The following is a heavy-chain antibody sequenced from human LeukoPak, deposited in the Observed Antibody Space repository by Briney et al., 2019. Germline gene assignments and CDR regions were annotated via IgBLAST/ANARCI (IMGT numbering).Heavy chain of an antibody. V-gene: IGHV3-30*02. J-gene: IGHJ4*02. Sequence: GGSLRLSCAASGFTFSSYCMHWVRQAPGKGLEWVAFIRYDGSNKYYADSVKGRFTISRDNSKNTLYLQMNSLRAEDTAVYYCAKGESFGELSPIDYWGQGTLVTVSS. CDR3: AKGESFGELSPIDY. D-gene: IGHD3-16*02. CDR2: IRYDGSNK. CDR1: GFTFSSYC.